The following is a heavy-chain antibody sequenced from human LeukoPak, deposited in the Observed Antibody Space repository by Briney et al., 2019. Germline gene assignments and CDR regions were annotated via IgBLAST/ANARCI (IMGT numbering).Heavy chain of an antibody. V-gene: IGHV3-23*01. J-gene: IGHJ4*02. D-gene: IGHD2-21*02. CDR1: GFTFSDYA. CDR2: ISGRGGNT. CDR3: GRAQTACGGDCYSNFDY. Sequence: GGSLRRSCAASGFTFSDYAMSWVRHAPGKGLEWVSAISGRGGNTYYADSVKGRFTISRDNSKNTLSLQMNTLRAEDTAVYYCGRAQTACGGDCYSNFDYWGRGTLVTVSS.